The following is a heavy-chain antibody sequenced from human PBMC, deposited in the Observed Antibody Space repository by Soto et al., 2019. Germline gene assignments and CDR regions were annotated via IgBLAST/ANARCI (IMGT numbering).Heavy chain of an antibody. D-gene: IGHD5-18*01. CDR3: ARDRDRGYSYGYLDY. V-gene: IGHV4-31*03. Sequence: SETLSLTCTVSCGSISSGGYYWSWIRQHPGKGLEWIGYIYYSGSTYYNPSLKSRVTISVDTSKNQFSLKLSSVTAADTAVYYCARDRDRGYSYGYLDYWGQGTLVTVSS. J-gene: IGHJ4*02. CDR1: CGSISSGGYY. CDR2: IYYSGST.